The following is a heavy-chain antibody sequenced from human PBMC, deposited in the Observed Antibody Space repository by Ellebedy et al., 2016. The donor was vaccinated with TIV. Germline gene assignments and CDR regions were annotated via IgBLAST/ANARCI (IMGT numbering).Heavy chain of an antibody. Sequence: GGSLRLXXAASGFPFSSHDMYWVRQAPGKGLEWVAIISNDGSKKYYADSVKGRFTISRDNSENTLYLQMNSLRAEDTAVYYCAKARGSSVIDYNYYGMDVWGQGTTVTVSS. V-gene: IGHV3-30*18. CDR2: ISNDGSKK. J-gene: IGHJ6*02. CDR3: AKARGSSVIDYNYYGMDV. D-gene: IGHD2-21*01. CDR1: GFPFSSHD.